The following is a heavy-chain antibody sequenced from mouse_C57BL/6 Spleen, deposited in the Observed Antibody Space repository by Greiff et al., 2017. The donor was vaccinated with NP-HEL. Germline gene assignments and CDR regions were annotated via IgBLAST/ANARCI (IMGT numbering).Heavy chain of an antibody. D-gene: IGHD3-3*01. Sequence: VQLQQSGAELAKPGASVKLSCKASGYTFTSYWMHWVKQRPGQGLEWIGYINPSSGYTKYNQKFKDKATLNADKSSSTAYMQMSSLTYEDSAVYYCARSRDKGFAYGGQGTLVTVSA. CDR2: INPSSGYT. J-gene: IGHJ3*01. CDR1: GYTFTSYW. V-gene: IGHV1-7*01. CDR3: ARSRDKGFAY.